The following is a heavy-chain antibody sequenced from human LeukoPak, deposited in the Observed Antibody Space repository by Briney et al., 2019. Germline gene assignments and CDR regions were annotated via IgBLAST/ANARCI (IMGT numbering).Heavy chain of an antibody. CDR3: ARQTYQLLLGNWFDP. CDR1: GGSFSGYY. D-gene: IGHD2-2*01. J-gene: IGHJ5*02. Sequence: SETQSLTCAVYGGSFSGYYWSWIRQPPGKGLEWIGEINHSGSTNYNPSLKSRVTISVDTSKNQFSLKLSSVTAADTAVYYCARQTYQLLLGNWFDPWGQGTLVTVSS. V-gene: IGHV4-34*01. CDR2: INHSGST.